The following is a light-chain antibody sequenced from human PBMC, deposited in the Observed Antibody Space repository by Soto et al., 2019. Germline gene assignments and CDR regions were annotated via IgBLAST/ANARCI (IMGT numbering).Light chain of an antibody. CDR1: QSVSNY. Sequence: EIQVTQSPSSLSASVGDRVTITCRASQSVSNYLNWYQQKPGKAPTLLIYAASTLQSGVPSRISGSGSGTDFTFTISRLQPEDIATYYCQQYENLPTVGQGKLPEIK. CDR3: QQYENLPT. J-gene: IGKJ5*01. V-gene: IGKV1-33*01. CDR2: AAS.